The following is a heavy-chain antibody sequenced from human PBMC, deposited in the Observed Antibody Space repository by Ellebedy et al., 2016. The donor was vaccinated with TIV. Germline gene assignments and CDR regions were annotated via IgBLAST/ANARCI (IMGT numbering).Heavy chain of an antibody. CDR1: GGSISSYY. J-gene: IGHJ4*02. D-gene: IGHD6-19*01. CDR3: ARRGAVAGYYFDY. V-gene: IGHV4-59*08. Sequence: SETLSLXCTVSGGSISSYYWSWIRQPPGKGLEWIGYIYYSGSTNYNPSLKSRVTISVDTSKNQFSLKLSSVTAADTAVYYCARRGAVAGYYFDYWGQGTLVTVSS. CDR2: IYYSGST.